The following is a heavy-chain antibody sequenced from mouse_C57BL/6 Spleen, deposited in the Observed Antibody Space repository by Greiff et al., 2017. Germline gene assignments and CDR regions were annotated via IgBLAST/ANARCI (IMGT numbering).Heavy chain of an antibody. Sequence: QVQLKESGAELARPGASVKLSCKASGYTFTSYGISWVKQRTGQGLEWIGEIYPRSGNTYYNEKFKGKATLTADKSSSTAYMELRSLTSEDSAVYFCARDTTGTYYAMDYWGQGTSVTVSS. D-gene: IGHD1-1*01. CDR2: IYPRSGNT. CDR3: ARDTTGTYYAMDY. J-gene: IGHJ4*01. CDR1: GYTFTSYG. V-gene: IGHV1-81*01.